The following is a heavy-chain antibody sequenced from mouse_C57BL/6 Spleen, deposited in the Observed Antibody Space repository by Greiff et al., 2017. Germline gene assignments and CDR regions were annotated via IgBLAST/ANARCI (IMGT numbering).Heavy chain of an antibody. CDR1: GYSFTSYY. D-gene: IGHD1-1*01. Sequence: QVQLQQSGPELVKPGASVKISCKASGYSFTSYYIHWVKQRPGQGLEWIGWIYPGSGNTKYNEKFKGKATLTADTSSSTAYMQLSSLTSEDSAFYYCARGEDYYGSSPLAYWGQGTLVTVSA. CDR2: IYPGSGNT. V-gene: IGHV1-66*01. CDR3: ARGEDYYGSSPLAY. J-gene: IGHJ3*01.